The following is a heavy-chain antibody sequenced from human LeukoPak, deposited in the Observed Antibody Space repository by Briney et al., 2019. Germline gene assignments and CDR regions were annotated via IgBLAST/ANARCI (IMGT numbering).Heavy chain of an antibody. Sequence: ASVKVSCKASGYTFTSYYMHWVRQAPGQGLEWVGIINPSGGSTSYAQKFQGRVTMTRDTSTSTVYMELSSLRSEDTAVYYCAREDTAMPKRRAFDYWGQGTLVTVSS. CDR3: AREDTAMPKRRAFDY. J-gene: IGHJ4*02. V-gene: IGHV1-46*01. D-gene: IGHD5-18*01. CDR1: GYTFTSYY. CDR2: INPSGGST.